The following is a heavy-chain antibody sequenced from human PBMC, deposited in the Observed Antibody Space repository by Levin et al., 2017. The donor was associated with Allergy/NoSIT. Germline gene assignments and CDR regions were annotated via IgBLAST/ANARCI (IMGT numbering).Heavy chain of an antibody. CDR2: ISSSSSYI. J-gene: IGHJ4*02. CDR1: GFTFSSYS. D-gene: IGHD6-19*01. CDR3: ARVLPTGIAVAVPFDY. V-gene: IGHV3-21*01. Sequence: GESLKISCAASGFTFSSYSMNWVRQAPGKGLEWVSSISSSSSYIYYADSVKGRFTISRDNAKNSLYLQMNSLRAEDTAVYYCARVLPTGIAVAVPFDYWGQGTLVTVSS.